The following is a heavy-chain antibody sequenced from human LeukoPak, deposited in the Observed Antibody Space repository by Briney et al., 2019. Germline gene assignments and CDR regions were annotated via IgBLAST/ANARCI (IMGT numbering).Heavy chain of an antibody. CDR2: IWYDGSNK. J-gene: IGHJ4*02. CDR1: GFTFSSYG. D-gene: IGHD3-22*01. Sequence: GRSLRLSCAASGFTFSSYGMHWVRQAPGKGLEWVAVIWYDGSNKYYADSVKGRFTISRDNSKNTLYLQMNSLRAEDTAVYYCAREPYDSSGHFDYWGQGTLVTVSS. V-gene: IGHV3-33*01. CDR3: AREPYDSSGHFDY.